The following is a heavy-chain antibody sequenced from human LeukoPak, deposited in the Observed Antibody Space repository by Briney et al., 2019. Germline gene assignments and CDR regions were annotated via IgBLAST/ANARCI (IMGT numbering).Heavy chain of an antibody. Sequence: KTSETLSLTCTVSGGSISSSSYYWGWIRQPPGKGLEWIGTIHYSGTTYYNPSLKSRVTISVDTSKSQFSLRLSSVTAADTAVYYCATSGSYYRAPDYWGQGVLVTVSS. CDR1: GGSISSSSYY. D-gene: IGHD3-10*01. CDR3: ATSGSYYRAPDY. CDR2: IHYSGTT. V-gene: IGHV4-39*01. J-gene: IGHJ4*02.